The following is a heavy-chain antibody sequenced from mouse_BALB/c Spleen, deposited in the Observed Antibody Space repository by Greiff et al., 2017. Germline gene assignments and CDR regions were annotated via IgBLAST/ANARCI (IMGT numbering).Heavy chain of an antibody. D-gene: IGHD2-1*01. CDR2: IYPSDSYT. V-gene: IGHV1-69*02. CDR1: GYTFTSYW. J-gene: IGHJ4*01. CDR3: TRTAGYGNYYYYAMDY. Sequence: QVQLQQPGAELVRPGASVKLSCKASGYTFTSYWINWVKQRPGQGLEWIGNIYPSDSYTNYNQKFKDKATLTVDKSSSTAYMRLSSPTSEDSAVYYCTRTAGYGNYYYYAMDYWGQGTSVTVSS.